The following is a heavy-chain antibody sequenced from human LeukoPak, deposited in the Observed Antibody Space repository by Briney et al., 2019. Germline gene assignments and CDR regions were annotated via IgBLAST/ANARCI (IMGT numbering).Heavy chain of an antibody. J-gene: IGHJ4*02. D-gene: IGHD3-22*01. CDR1: GFTVSSNY. CDR2: IQSGGST. V-gene: IGHV3-53*01. Sequence: GGSLRLSCAASGFTVSSNYMSWVRQAPGKGLEWVAVIQSGGSTYYSDSVKGRFTISRDNSKNTVYLQMNSLRAEDTAVYYCVRYDSSGNWGQGTLVTVSS. CDR3: VRYDSSGN.